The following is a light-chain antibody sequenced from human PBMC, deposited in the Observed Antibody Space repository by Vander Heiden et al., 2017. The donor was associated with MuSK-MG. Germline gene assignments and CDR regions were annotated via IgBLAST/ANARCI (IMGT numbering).Light chain of an antibody. Sequence: HSALTQPPSASGSPGQSVAISCTGTSSDVGAYNYVSWYQQYPGKVPKLIISEVKRRPSGVPDRFSGSKSGNTASLTVSGLQTDDEADYYCSSHAGGKTVVFGGGTRLTVL. J-gene: IGLJ2*01. CDR1: SSDVGAYNY. CDR3: SSHAGGKTVV. V-gene: IGLV2-8*01. CDR2: EVK.